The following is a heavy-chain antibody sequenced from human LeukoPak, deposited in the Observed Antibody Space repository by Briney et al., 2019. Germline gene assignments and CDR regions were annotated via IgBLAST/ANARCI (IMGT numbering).Heavy chain of an antibody. CDR3: AKDATGYTLLRFLEWSDY. CDR2: ISGSGGST. J-gene: IGHJ4*02. V-gene: IGHV3-23*01. CDR1: GFTFSSYA. Sequence: PGGSLRLSCAASGFTFSSYAMSWVRQAPGKGLEWGSAISGSGGSTYYADSVKGRFTISRDNSKNTLYLQMNSLRAEDTAVYYCAKDATGYTLLRFLEWSDYWGQGTLVTVSS. D-gene: IGHD3-3*01.